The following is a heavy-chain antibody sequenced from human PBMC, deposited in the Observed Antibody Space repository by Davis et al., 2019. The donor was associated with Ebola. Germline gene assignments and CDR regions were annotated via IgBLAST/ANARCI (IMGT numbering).Heavy chain of an antibody. CDR2: IIPIFGTA. CDR1: GGTFSSYA. V-gene: IGHV1-69*06. CDR3: ARAPSYRSSKWDWFDP. D-gene: IGHD1-26*01. Sequence: AASVKVSCKASGGTFSSYAISWVRQAPGQGLEWMGGIIPIFGTANYAQKFQGRVTITADKSTSTAYMELSSLRSEDTAVYYCARAPSYRSSKWDWFDPWGQGTLVTVSS. J-gene: IGHJ5*02.